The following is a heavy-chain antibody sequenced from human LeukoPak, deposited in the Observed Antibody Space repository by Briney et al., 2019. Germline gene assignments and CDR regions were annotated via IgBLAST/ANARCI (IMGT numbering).Heavy chain of an antibody. J-gene: IGHJ4*02. V-gene: IGHV4-30-4*08. D-gene: IGHD1-26*01. CDR3: ARVKYSGSYYGVDY. CDR2: IYYSGST. CDR1: GDSISSADYY. Sequence: SETLPLTCTVSGDSISSADYYWSWIRQPPGMGLEWIGYIYYSGSTYYNPSLKSLVIISADTSKNQFSLKLSSVTAADTAVYYCARVKYSGSYYGVDYWGQGTLVTVPS.